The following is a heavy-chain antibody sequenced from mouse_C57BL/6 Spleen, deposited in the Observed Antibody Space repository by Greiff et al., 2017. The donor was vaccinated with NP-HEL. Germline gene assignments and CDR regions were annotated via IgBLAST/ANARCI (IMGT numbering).Heavy chain of an antibody. D-gene: IGHD1-1*01. CDR1: GFTFSSYG. CDR3: ARQGYGSSYDWYFDV. V-gene: IGHV5-6*02. CDR2: ISSGGSYT. J-gene: IGHJ1*03. Sequence: DVKLVESGGDLVKPGGSLKLSCAASGFTFSSYGMSWVRQTPDKRLEWVATISSGGSYTYYPDSVKGRFTISRDNAKNTLYLQMSSLKSEDTAMYYCARQGYGSSYDWYFDVWGTGTTVTVSS.